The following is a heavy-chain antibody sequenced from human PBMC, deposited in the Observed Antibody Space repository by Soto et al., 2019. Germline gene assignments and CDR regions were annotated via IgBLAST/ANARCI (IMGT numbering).Heavy chain of an antibody. D-gene: IGHD4-17*01. V-gene: IGHV3-33*01. J-gene: IGHJ4*02. CDR3: ARDLATVTTSGYFDY. CDR1: GFTFSSYG. Sequence: QVQLVESGGGVVQPGRSLRLSCAASGFTFSSYGMHWVRQAPGKGLEWVAVIWYDGSNKYYADSVKGRFTISRDNSKNTLYLQMNSLRAEDMAVYYCARDLATVTTSGYFDYWGQGTLVTVSS. CDR2: IWYDGSNK.